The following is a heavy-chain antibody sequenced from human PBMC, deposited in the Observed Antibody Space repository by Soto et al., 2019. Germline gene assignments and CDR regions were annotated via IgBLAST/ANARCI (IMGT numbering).Heavy chain of an antibody. V-gene: IGHV1-69*02. Sequence: QVQLVQSGAEVKKPGSSVKVSCKASGGTFSSYTISWVRQAPGQGLEWMGRIIPILGIANYAQKFQGRVTITADKSTSTAYMELSSLRSEDTAVYYCARAVAATHGMDVWGRGTTATVSS. CDR3: ARAVAATHGMDV. D-gene: IGHD6-19*01. CDR2: IIPILGIA. J-gene: IGHJ6*04. CDR1: GGTFSSYT.